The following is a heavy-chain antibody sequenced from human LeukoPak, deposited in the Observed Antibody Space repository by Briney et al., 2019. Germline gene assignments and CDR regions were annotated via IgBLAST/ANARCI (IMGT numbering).Heavy chain of an antibody. CDR1: GFTLGTYD. Sequence: GGSLRLSCAASGFTLGTYDMYWVRQAPGKGLECVSSISRSGGSTYYADSVKGRFTISRDNSKNTLYLQMNSLRAEDTAVYYCAKDKPLGYDFWSGYSEYDAFDIWGQGTMVTVSS. CDR3: AKDKPLGYDFWSGYSEYDAFDI. D-gene: IGHD3-3*01. J-gene: IGHJ3*02. V-gene: IGHV3-23*01. CDR2: ISRSGGST.